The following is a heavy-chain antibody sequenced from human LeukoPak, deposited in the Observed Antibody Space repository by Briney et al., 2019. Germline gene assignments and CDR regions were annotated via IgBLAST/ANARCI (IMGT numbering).Heavy chain of an antibody. Sequence: GGSLRLSCAASRFTFSSYALHWVRQAPGKGLEWVTVISYDGSSKYYADSVKGRFTISRDNSKNTLYLQMNSLRPEDTAVYYCASGDKQLLFNRNKGGFGPWGQGALVTVSS. V-gene: IGHV3-30*04. CDR2: ISYDGSSK. D-gene: IGHD1-14*01. CDR3: ASGDKQLLFNRNKGGFGP. J-gene: IGHJ5*02. CDR1: RFTFSSYA.